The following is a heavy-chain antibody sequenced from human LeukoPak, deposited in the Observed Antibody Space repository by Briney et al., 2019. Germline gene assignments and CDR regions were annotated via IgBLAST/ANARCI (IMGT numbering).Heavy chain of an antibody. J-gene: IGHJ4*02. D-gene: IGHD1-26*01. V-gene: IGHV3-53*01. CDR2: IYSGGST. CDR3: ARVASGSYYFDY. Sequence: PGGSLRLSCAASGFTFSNYAMSWVRQAPGKGLEWVSVIYSGGSTYYADSVKGRFTISRDNSKNTLYLQMNSLRAEDTAVYYCARVASGSYYFDYWGQGTLVTVSS. CDR1: GFTFSNYA.